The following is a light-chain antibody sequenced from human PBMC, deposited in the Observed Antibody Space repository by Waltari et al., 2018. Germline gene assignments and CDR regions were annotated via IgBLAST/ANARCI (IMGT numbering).Light chain of an antibody. CDR3: SAFAGSNNFGV. J-gene: IGLJ3*02. CDR2: DVN. CDR1: SRDIGGSNF. Sequence: QSALTQPPSASGSPGQSVTISCTGTSRDIGGSNFVSWYQQRPGKAPRFLIYDVNKRPSGCSDRFSGSKSGNTASLTVSGLQPDDEATYYCSAFAGSNNFGVFGGGTKLTVL. V-gene: IGLV2-8*01.